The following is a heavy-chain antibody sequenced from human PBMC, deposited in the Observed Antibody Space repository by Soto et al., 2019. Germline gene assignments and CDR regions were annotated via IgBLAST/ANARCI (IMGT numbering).Heavy chain of an antibody. V-gene: IGHV4-30-2*01. Sequence: QLQLQESGSGLVKPSQTLSLTCAVSGGSISSGGYSWSWIRQPRGKGLEWVGYLYHRGSTYYIPSLRSRVTIPVARSKTQFSLKLSSVAAAETAVYYGAGGSGSYCLWGQGNLVSVPS. CDR3: AGGSGSYCL. CDR1: GGSISSGGYS. J-gene: IGHJ4*02. CDR2: LYHRGST. D-gene: IGHD3-10*01.